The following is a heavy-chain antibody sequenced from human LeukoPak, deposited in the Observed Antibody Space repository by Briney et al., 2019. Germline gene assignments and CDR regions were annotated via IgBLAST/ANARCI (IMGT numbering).Heavy chain of an antibody. V-gene: IGHV4-38-2*02. D-gene: IGHD3-22*01. CDR3: ARHSRDSSGGNYYYYMDV. CDR2: INHSGST. J-gene: IGHJ6*03. Sequence: PSETLSLTCTVSGYSISSGYYWSWIRQPPGKGLEWIGEINHSGSTNYNPSLKSRVTVSVDTSKNQFSLKLSSVTAADTAVYYCARHSRDSSGGNYYYYMDVWGKGTTVTISS. CDR1: GYSISSGYY.